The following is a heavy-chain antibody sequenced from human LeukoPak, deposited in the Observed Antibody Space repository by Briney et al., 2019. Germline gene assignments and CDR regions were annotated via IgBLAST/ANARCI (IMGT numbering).Heavy chain of an antibody. CDR3: ARGLHYDILTGYLQFDY. D-gene: IGHD3-9*01. V-gene: IGHV3-30*04. CDR1: GFTFNSYA. CDR2: ISCDGSNK. Sequence: GRSLRLSCAASGFTFNSYAMHWVRQAPGKGLEWVAVISCDGSNKYYADSVKGRFTISRDNSKNTLYLQMNSLRAEDTAVYYCARGLHYDILTGYLQFDYRGQGTLVTVSS. J-gene: IGHJ4*02.